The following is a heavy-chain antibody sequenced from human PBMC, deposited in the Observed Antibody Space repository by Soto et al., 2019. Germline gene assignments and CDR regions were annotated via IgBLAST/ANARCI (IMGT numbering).Heavy chain of an antibody. D-gene: IGHD2-15*01. J-gene: IGHJ3*02. CDR3: ASPKTTDENCSGGSCPTYDAFDI. V-gene: IGHV3-11*01. CDR1: GFTFSDYY. Sequence: GGSLRLCCAASGFTFSDYYMSWIRQAPGKGLEWVSYISSSGSTIYYADSVKGRFTISRDNAKNSLYLQMNSLRAEDTAVYYCASPKTTDENCSGGSCPTYDAFDIWGQGTMVTVSS. CDR2: ISSSGSTI.